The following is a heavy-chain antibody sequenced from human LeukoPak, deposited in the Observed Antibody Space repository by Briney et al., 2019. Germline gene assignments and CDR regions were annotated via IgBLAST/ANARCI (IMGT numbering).Heavy chain of an antibody. D-gene: IGHD3-10*01. CDR3: ARDNGSGSYYTFDI. Sequence: SETLSLTCTVSGGSISSGGYYWSWIRQHPGKGLEWIGYIHYSGSTYYNPSLKSRITMSVDTSKNQFSLKLSSVTAADTGVYYCARDNGSGSYYTFDIWGQGTMVTVSS. J-gene: IGHJ3*02. V-gene: IGHV4-31*03. CDR1: GGSISSGGYY. CDR2: IHYSGST.